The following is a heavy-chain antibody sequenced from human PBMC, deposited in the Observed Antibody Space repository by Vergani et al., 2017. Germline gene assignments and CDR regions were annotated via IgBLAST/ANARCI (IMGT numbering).Heavy chain of an antibody. CDR2: ISWNSDSI. J-gene: IGHJ6*03. CDR3: AKDTYYDFWSGYFERHYYIDV. Sequence: EVQLVESGGGLVQPGRSLRLSCAASGFTFDDYAMHWVRQAPGKGLEWVSGISWNSDSIGYADSVKGRFTISRDNTKNSLYLQMNSVRAEDTALYYCAKDTYYDFWSGYFERHYYIDVWGKGTTVTVSS. V-gene: IGHV3-9*01. D-gene: IGHD3-3*01. CDR1: GFTFDDYA.